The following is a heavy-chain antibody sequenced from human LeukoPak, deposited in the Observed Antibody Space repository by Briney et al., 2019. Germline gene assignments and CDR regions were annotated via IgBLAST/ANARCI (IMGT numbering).Heavy chain of an antibody. CDR2: IIPIFGTA. CDR3: ALADIVVVPAAHYYYYGMDV. Sequence: ASVKVSCKASGGTFSSYAISWVRQAPGQGLEWMGGIIPIFGTANYAQMFQGRVTITADESTSTAYMELSSLRSEDTAVYYCALADIVVVPAAHYYYYGMDVWGKGTTVTVSS. J-gene: IGHJ6*04. V-gene: IGHV1-69*13. D-gene: IGHD2-2*01. CDR1: GGTFSSYA.